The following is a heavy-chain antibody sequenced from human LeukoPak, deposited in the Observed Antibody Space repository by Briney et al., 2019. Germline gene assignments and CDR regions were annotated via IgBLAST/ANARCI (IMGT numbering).Heavy chain of an antibody. CDR3: ARGLNWFDP. J-gene: IGHJ5*02. CDR1: GFTVSTYW. CDR2: IKQDGSEK. V-gene: IGHV3-7*01. Sequence: PGGSLRLSCAASGFTVSTYWMSWVRQAPGKGLEWVANIKQDGSEKYYVDSVKGRFTISRDNAKNSLYLQMNSLRAEDTAVYYCARGLNWFDPWGQGTLVIVSS.